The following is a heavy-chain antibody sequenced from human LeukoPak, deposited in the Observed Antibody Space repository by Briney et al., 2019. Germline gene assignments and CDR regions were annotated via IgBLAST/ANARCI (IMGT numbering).Heavy chain of an antibody. J-gene: IGHJ5*02. V-gene: IGHV3-53*01. Sequence: PGGSLRLSCAASGFTVSSNYMSWVRQAPGKGLEWVSIIYSDGSTYYADSVKGRFTISRDNSKNTLYLQMNSLRAEDTAVYYCARAVAGTHWFDPWGQGTLVTVSS. CDR1: GFTVSSNY. CDR2: IYSDGST. CDR3: ARAVAGTHWFDP. D-gene: IGHD6-19*01.